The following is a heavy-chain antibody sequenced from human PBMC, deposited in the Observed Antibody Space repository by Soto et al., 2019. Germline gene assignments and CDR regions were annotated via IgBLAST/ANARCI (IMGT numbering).Heavy chain of an antibody. CDR2: IYYSGST. V-gene: IGHV4-59*08. CDR3: ARRYCSGGSCYLTFDY. D-gene: IGHD2-15*01. J-gene: IGHJ4*02. Sequence: SETLSLTCTVSGGSINNYDWSWIRQPPGKGLEWIGYIYYSGSTNYNPSLNSRVTISVDTSKNQFSLKVSSVTAADTAVYYCARRYCSGGSCYLTFDYWGQGTLVTVSS. CDR1: GGSINNYD.